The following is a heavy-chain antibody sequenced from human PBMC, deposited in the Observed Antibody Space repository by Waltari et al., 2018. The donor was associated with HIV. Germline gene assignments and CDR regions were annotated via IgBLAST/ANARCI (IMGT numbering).Heavy chain of an antibody. J-gene: IGHJ4*02. CDR2: IYKSGST. CDR3: ARATDYGDYLDY. Sequence: QLQLQESGPGLVKPSETLSLTCTVSGGSISSSSYSWGWIRQPPGKGLEWIGSIYKSGSTYYNPSLKSRVTISVDTSKNQFSLKLSSVTAADTAVYYCARATDYGDYLDYWGQGTLVTVSS. D-gene: IGHD4-17*01. V-gene: IGHV4-39*01. CDR1: GGSISSSSYS.